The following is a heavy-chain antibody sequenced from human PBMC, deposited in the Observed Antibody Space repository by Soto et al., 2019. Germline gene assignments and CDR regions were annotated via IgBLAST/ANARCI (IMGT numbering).Heavy chain of an antibody. V-gene: IGHV3-30*18. Sequence: GGSLRLSCAASGFTFSSYGMHWVRQAPGKGLEWVAVISYDGSNKYYADSVKGRFTISRDNSKNTLYLQMNSLRAEDTAAYYCAKEVAAAGNTINYYYYGMDVWGQGTTVTVSS. D-gene: IGHD6-13*01. CDR3: AKEVAAAGNTINYYYYGMDV. CDR2: ISYDGSNK. J-gene: IGHJ6*02. CDR1: GFTFSSYG.